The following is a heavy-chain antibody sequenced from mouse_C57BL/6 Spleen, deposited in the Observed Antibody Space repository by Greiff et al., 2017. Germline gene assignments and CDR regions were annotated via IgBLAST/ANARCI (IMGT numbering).Heavy chain of an antibody. CDR2: IDPSDSET. CDR3: ARETNYGYFDY. Sequence: VQLKQPGAELVRPGSSVKLSCKASGYTFTSYWMHWVKQRPIQGLEWIGNIDPSDSETHYNQKFKDKATLTVDKSSSTAYMQLSSLTSEDSAVYYCARETNYGYFDYWGQGTTLTVSS. D-gene: IGHD2-4*01. J-gene: IGHJ2*01. V-gene: IGHV1-52*01. CDR1: GYTFTSYW.